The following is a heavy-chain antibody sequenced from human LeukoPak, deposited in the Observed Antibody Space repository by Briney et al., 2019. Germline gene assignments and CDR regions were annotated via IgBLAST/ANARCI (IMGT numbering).Heavy chain of an antibody. Sequence: GGSLRLSCAASGFTFADYGMSWVRQAPGKGLEWVSAINWNGGSTGYADSVKGRFTTSRDNAKNSLYLQMNSLRAEDTALYHCARAYYYDSSGYFPDWGQGTLVTVSS. D-gene: IGHD3-22*01. J-gene: IGHJ4*02. V-gene: IGHV3-20*01. CDR1: GFTFADYG. CDR2: INWNGGST. CDR3: ARAYYYDSSGYFPD.